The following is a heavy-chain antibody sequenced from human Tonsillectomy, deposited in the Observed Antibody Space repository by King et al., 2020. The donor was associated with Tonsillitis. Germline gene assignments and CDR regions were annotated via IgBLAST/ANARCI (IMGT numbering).Heavy chain of an antibody. J-gene: IGHJ4*02. Sequence: VQLVESGGGLVQPGGSLRLSCAAAGFTFSSYEMNWVRQAPGKGLEWGSYISRSGSIIYYADSGKGRFTISRDNAKNSLYLQMNSLRAEDTAVYYCARDWGGYADYWGQGTLVTVSS. D-gene: IGHD5-12*01. CDR3: ARDWGGYADY. CDR1: GFTFSSYE. CDR2: ISRSGSII. V-gene: IGHV3-48*03.